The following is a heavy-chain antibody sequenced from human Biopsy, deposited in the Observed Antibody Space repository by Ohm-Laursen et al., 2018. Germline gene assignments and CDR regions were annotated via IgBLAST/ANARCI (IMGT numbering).Heavy chain of an antibody. D-gene: IGHD1-26*01. CDR3: ARDALGGGSYRFFY. CDR1: EGTFSNYG. V-gene: IGHV1-69*01. J-gene: IGHJ4*02. Sequence: SSVKVSCKVPEGTFSNYGVNWVRQAPGQGLEWMGGIVPIFATANYAQKFQGRVTITADESTSTAYMELSSLRSDDTAVYYCARDALGGGSYRFFYWGQGSLVTVSS. CDR2: IVPIFATA.